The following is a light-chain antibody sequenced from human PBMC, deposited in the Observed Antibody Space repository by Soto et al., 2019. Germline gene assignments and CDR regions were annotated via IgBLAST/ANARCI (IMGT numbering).Light chain of an antibody. J-gene: IGLJ3*02. CDR3: SSYTSSSPWV. CDR2: EVR. CDR1: SSDVGGYNY. Sequence: SALTQPASVSGSPGQSITISCTGTSSDVGGYNYVSWYQQHPGKAPKLMIYEVRNRPSGVSNRFSGSKSGNTASLTISGLQAEDEADYYCSSYTSSSPWVFGGGTKLTVL. V-gene: IGLV2-14*01.